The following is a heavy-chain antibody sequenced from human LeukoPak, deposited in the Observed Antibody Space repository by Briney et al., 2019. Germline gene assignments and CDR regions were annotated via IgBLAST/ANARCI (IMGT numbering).Heavy chain of an antibody. Sequence: GASVKVSCKVSGYTLTELSMHWVRQAPGKGLEWMGGFDPEDGETIYAQKFQGRATMTEDTSTDTAYMELSSLRSEDTAVYYCATSLKVVADPYYFDYWGQGTLVTVSS. CDR1: GYTLTELS. V-gene: IGHV1-24*01. CDR2: FDPEDGET. J-gene: IGHJ4*02. D-gene: IGHD3-22*01. CDR3: ATSLKVVADPYYFDY.